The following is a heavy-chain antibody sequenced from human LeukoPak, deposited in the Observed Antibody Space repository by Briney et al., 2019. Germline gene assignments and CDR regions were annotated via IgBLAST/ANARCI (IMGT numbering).Heavy chain of an antibody. D-gene: IGHD2-2*02. CDR1: GYSISSGYY. CDR3: ARLLVPAAIATESGFDY. V-gene: IGHV4-38-2*02. Sequence: SETLSVTCTVSGYSISSGYYWGWIRQPPGKGLEWIVSIYHSGSTYYIPSLKSRVTISVDTSKNQFSLRLSSVTAADKAVYYCARLLVPAAIATESGFDYWGQGTLVTVSS. J-gene: IGHJ4*02. CDR2: IYHSGST.